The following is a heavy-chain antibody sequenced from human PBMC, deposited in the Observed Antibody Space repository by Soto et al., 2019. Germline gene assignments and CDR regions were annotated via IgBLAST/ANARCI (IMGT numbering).Heavy chain of an antibody. CDR3: ARIGWLQLGFVY. Sequence: LSLTCTVSGGSISSGDYYWSWVRQPPGKGLEWIGYIYYSGSTYYNPSLKSRVTISVDTSKNQFSLKLSSVTAADTAVYYCARIGWLQLGFVYWGQGTLVTVSS. J-gene: IGHJ4*02. CDR2: IYYSGST. D-gene: IGHD5-12*01. CDR1: GGSISSGDYY. V-gene: IGHV4-30-4*01.